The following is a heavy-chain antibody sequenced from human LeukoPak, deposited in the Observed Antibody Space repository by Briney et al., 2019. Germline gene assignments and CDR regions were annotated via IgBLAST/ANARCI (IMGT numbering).Heavy chain of an antibody. J-gene: IGHJ6*03. V-gene: IGHV4-30-4*08. D-gene: IGHD3-3*01. CDR3: ARQYSPDVLRFLEWLPPRYYYMDV. CDR1: GGSISSGDYY. Sequence: SETLSLTCTVSGGSISSGDYYWSWIRQPPGKGLEWIGYTYYSGSTYYNPSLKSRVTISVNTSKNQFSLKLSSVTAADTAVYYCARQYSPDVLRFLEWLPPRYYYMDVWGKGTTVTVSS. CDR2: TYYSGST.